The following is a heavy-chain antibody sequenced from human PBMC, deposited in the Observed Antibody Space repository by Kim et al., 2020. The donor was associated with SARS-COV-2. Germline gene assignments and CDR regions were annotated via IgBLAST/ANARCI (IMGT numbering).Heavy chain of an antibody. CDR3: ARDSGGLGYCSSTSCYPKHPNYGMDV. Sequence: SETLSLTCTVSGGSISSGGYYWSWIRQHPGKGLEWIGYIYYSGSTYYNPSLKSRVTISVDTSKNQFSLKLSSVTAADTAVYYCARDSGGLGYCSSTSCYPKHPNYGMDVWGQGTTVTVSS. D-gene: IGHD2-2*01. J-gene: IGHJ6*02. CDR2: IYYSGST. CDR1: GGSISSGGYY. V-gene: IGHV4-31*03.